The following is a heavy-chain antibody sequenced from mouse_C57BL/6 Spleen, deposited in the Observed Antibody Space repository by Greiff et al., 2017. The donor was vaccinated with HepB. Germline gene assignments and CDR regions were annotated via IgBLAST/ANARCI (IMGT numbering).Heavy chain of an antibody. CDR1: GFNIKDYY. D-gene: IGHD1-1*01. CDR3: ASESVYGSISWLAY. CDR2: IDPEDGET. J-gene: IGHJ3*01. Sequence: VQLQQSGAELVKPGASVKLSCTASGFNIKDYYMHWVKQRPEQGLEWIGRIDPEDGETKYAPNFQGKATITADTSSNTAYLQLSSLTSEDTAVYYFASESVYGSISWLAYWGQGTLVTVSA. V-gene: IGHV14-2*01.